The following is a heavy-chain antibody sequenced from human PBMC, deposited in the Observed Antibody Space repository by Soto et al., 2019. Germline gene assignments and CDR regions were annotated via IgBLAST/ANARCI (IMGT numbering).Heavy chain of an antibody. CDR1: GFTFSSYE. CDR2: ISSSGSTI. Sequence: GSLRLSCAASGFTFSSYEMNWVRQAPGKGLEWVSYISSSGSTIYYADSVKGRFTISRDNAKNSLYLQMNSLRAEDTAVYYCAREAVVTYYFDYWGQGTLVTVSS. CDR3: AREAVVTYYFDY. V-gene: IGHV3-48*03. J-gene: IGHJ4*02. D-gene: IGHD2-21*02.